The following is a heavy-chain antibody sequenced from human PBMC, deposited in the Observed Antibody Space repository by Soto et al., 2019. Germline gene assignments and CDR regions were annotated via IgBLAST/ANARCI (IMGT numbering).Heavy chain of an antibody. CDR3: VKFRGRAYPYYYMDV. D-gene: IGHD3-10*01. J-gene: IGHJ6*03. CDR2: GGSGGSR. CDR1: GFTFSTYG. V-gene: IGHV3-23*01. Sequence: DVQLLESGGGLVQWGGSLRLSCVTSGFTFSTYGMTWVRQAPGKGLEWVSYGGSGGSRYYADSVKGRFTISRDNSKNTLSLETNSLRAEDMATYYCVKFRGRAYPYYYMDVWGKGTTVTVSS.